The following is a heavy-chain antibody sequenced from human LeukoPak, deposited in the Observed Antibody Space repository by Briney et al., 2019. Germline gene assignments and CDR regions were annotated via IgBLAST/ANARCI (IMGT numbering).Heavy chain of an antibody. D-gene: IGHD6-6*01. CDR3: ASISSSFPNWFDP. Sequence: SETLSLTCTVSGGSISSHYWSWIRQPPGKGLEWTGYIYYSGSTNYNPSLKSRVTISVDTSKNQFSLKLSSVTAADTAVYYCASISSSFPNWFDPWGQGTLVTVSS. CDR2: IYYSGST. J-gene: IGHJ5*02. V-gene: IGHV4-59*11. CDR1: GGSISSHY.